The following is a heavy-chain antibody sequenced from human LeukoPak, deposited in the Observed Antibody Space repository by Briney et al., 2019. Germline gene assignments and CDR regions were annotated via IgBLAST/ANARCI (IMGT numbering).Heavy chain of an antibody. V-gene: IGHV3-53*01. CDR1: GFSVRSNY. CDR3: GRVIETYNRNDLLGYYYYLDV. Sequence: GSLTLSCAASGFSVRSNYMSWVRQAPAKGLEWVSVIYSGGSTYYADTVKGRFTISRDNSKNTLHLQMTSLRAEDTPVYYCGRVIETYNRNDLLGYYYYLDVWGKGTTVTVSS. CDR2: IYSGGST. J-gene: IGHJ6*03. D-gene: IGHD1-1*01.